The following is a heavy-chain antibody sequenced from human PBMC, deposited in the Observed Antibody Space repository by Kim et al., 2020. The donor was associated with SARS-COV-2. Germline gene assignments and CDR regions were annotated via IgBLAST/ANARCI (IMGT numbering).Heavy chain of an antibody. D-gene: IGHD3-10*01. J-gene: IGHJ5*02. CDR3: ARERAPMVRGRWFDP. V-gene: IGHV1-69*01. Sequence: PKFQGRVTITADESTSTAYMELSSLRSEDTAVYYCARERAPMVRGRWFDPWGQGTLVTVSS.